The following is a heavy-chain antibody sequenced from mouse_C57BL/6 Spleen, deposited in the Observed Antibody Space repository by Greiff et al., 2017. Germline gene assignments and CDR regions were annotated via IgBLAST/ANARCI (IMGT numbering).Heavy chain of an antibody. CDR1: GYTFTDYE. D-gene: IGHD2-5*01. V-gene: IGHV1-15*01. Sequence: QVQLQQSGAELVRPGASVTLSCKASGYTFTDYEMHWVKQTPVHGLEWIGAIDPETGGTAYNQKFKGKAILTADKSSSTAYMELRSLTSEDSAVYYCTREDSKGRYYFDYWGQGTTLTVSS. J-gene: IGHJ2*01. CDR2: IDPETGGT. CDR3: TREDSKGRYYFDY.